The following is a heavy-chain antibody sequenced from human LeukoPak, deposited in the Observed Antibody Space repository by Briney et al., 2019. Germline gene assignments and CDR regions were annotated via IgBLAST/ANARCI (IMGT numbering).Heavy chain of an antibody. J-gene: IGHJ4*02. CDR2: IYNSGST. D-gene: IGHD1-7*01. Sequence: SETLSLTCVVSGGSISRGSYYWNWIRQPAGKGLEWMGRIYNSGSTNYNPSLKSRVTISLDTSKNQFSLRLSSVTAADTAVYYCARGGELLNYLGQGTLVTVSS. V-gene: IGHV4-61*02. CDR1: GGSISRGSYY. CDR3: ARGGELLNY.